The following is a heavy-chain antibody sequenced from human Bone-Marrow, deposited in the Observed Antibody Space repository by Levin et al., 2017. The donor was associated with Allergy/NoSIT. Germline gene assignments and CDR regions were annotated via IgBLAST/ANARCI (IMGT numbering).Heavy chain of an antibody. V-gene: IGHV4-39*01. CDR1: GDSIGSRSYY. CDR3: VRRFAASSNWGFDY. Sequence: SCTVSGDSIGSRSYYWGWIRQPPGKGLEWIGSIYYSGSTYYNPSLKSRVTISVDTSKHQFSLQLTSVTAADAAVYYCVRRFAASSNWGFDYWGQGTLVTVSS. CDR2: IYYSGST. D-gene: IGHD7-27*01. J-gene: IGHJ4*02.